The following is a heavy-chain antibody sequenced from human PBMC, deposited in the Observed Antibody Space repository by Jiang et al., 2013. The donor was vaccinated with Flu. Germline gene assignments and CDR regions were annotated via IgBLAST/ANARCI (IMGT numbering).Heavy chain of an antibody. J-gene: IGHJ3*02. CDR2: IRPEGHEK. V-gene: IGHV3-7*03. D-gene: IGHD5-12*01. CDR3: VKDTRGGYSGYDNDPFDI. CDR1: GFAFGHYW. Sequence: QLLESGGGLVQPGGSLRLSCEASGFAFGHYWMTWVRQAPGKGLEWVANIRPEGHEKNHLDSVEGRFTISRDNAKNSLYLQMNGLRAEDTAVYYCVKDTRGGYSGYDNDPFDIWGQGTMVTVSS.